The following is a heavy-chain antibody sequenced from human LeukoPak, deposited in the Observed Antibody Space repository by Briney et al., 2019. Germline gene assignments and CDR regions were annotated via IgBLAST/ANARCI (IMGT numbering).Heavy chain of an antibody. Sequence: RTGGSPRLSCVASGFTFHAHGMNWVRQAPGEGLEWVSGIAGNGRTISYADSVKGRFTISRDNAKNSLYLQMNSLRAEDTAVYYCARDRGVLFTRNAFDIWGQGAMVTVSS. V-gene: IGHV3-20*04. J-gene: IGHJ3*02. CDR3: ARDRGVLFTRNAFDI. CDR1: GFTFHAHG. D-gene: IGHD3-10*01. CDR2: IAGNGRTI.